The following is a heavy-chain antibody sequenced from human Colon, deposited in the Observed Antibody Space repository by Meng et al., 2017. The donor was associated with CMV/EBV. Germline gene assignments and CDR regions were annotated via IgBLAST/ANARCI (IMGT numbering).Heavy chain of an antibody. J-gene: IGHJ6*02. CDR1: GFPFSSYS. CDR2: ISGSSSYM. Sequence: GGSLRLSCAASGFPFSSYSMSWVRQAPGKGLEWVSYISGSSSYMSYADSVKGRFTISRDAAKNALYLQMNSLRAEDTAVYYCARDLYKYGTLSVSVMDVWGQGTTVTVSS. D-gene: IGHD5-18*01. V-gene: IGHV3-21*01. CDR3: ARDLYKYGTLSVSVMDV.